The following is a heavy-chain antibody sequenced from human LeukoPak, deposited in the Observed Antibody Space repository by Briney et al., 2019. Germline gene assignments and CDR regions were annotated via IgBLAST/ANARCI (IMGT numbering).Heavy chain of an antibody. J-gene: IGHJ4*02. D-gene: IGHD6-13*01. CDR3: ARGIADPYSFDS. Sequence: SETLSLTCTVSGGSINFYYWSWIRQPAGKGLEWIGRIYSTGSTNYTPSLKSRVTMSVDKSKNQFSLNLSSVTAADTAVYYCARGIADPYSFDSWGQGTLVTVSS. CDR1: GGSINFYY. CDR2: IYSTGST. V-gene: IGHV4-4*07.